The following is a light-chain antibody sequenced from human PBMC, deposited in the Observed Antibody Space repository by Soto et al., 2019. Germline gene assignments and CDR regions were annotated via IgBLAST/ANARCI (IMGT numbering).Light chain of an antibody. J-gene: IGKJ5*01. CDR3: QHANSFPLS. V-gene: IGKV1-12*01. Sequence: DIQMTQSPSSVSASVGDRVTITCRASQDINTWLAWYQQKPGKAPKLLIYTAPTLQTGVPSRFSGSSSVTDFTLTISTLQPEDFPPYYYQHANSFPLSFGQGT. CDR1: QDINTW. CDR2: TAP.